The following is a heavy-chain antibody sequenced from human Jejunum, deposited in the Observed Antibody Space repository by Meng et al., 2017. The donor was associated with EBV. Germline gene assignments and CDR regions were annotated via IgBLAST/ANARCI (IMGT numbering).Heavy chain of an antibody. J-gene: IGHJ4*02. CDR2: INQGGST. CDR3: ARVVNWDYGDYGAFDY. V-gene: IGHV4-34*01. D-gene: IGHD4-17*01. Sequence: VPLRQWGAGVMKPSETLTLTCAFSAASFSDHFWGWFRRPPRRELEWIGDINQGGSTTYNPSLESRVPLSVDTSKNHFSLRLNSVTAADTAIYYCARVVNWDYGDYGAFDYWGQGALVTVSS. CDR1: AASFSDHF.